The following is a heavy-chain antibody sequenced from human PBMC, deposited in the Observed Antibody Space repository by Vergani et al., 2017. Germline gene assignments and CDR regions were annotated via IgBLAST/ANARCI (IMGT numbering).Heavy chain of an antibody. D-gene: IGHD2-2*02. CDR3: ATIGYRRWGYYFDY. J-gene: IGHJ4*02. V-gene: IGHV4-4*03. CDR1: GDSIISNNC. Sequence: QVQLQESGPGLVKPPGTLSLTCAVSGDSIISNNCWTWVRQPPGKGLEWIGEICHTEDTKYSPSLKIRVTVSVDESRNLFSLRLNSVTAADTAVYYCATIGYRRWGYYFDYWGQGILVTVSS. CDR2: ICHTEDT.